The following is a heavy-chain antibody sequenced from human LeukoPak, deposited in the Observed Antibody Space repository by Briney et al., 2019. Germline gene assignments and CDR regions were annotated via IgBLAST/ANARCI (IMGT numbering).Heavy chain of an antibody. V-gene: IGHV3-33*01. CDR1: GFTFSSYG. CDR3: ARMEVLITHDAFDI. D-gene: IGHD2-8*01. CDR2: IWYDGSNK. Sequence: PGGSLRLSCAASGFTFSSYGMHWVRQAPGKGLEWVAVIWYDGSNKYYADSVKGRFTISRDNSKNTLYLQMNSLRAEDTAVYYCARMEVLITHDAFDIWGQGTMVTVSS. J-gene: IGHJ3*02.